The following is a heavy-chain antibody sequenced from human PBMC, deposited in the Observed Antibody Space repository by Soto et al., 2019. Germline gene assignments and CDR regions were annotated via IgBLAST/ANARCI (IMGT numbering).Heavy chain of an antibody. CDR1: GGTFSSYT. CDR2: IIPILGIA. D-gene: IGHD2-15*01. CDR3: APSPGGYCSGGSCYPN. Sequence: QVQLVQSAAEVKKPGSSVKVSCKASGGTFSSYTISWVRQAPGQGLEWMGRIIPILGIANYAQKFQGRVTITADKSTSTAYMELSSLRSEDTAVYYCAPSPGGYCSGGSCYPNWGQGTLVTVSS. V-gene: IGHV1-69*02. J-gene: IGHJ4*02.